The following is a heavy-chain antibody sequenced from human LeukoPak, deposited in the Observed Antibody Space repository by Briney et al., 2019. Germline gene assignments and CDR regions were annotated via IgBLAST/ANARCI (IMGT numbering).Heavy chain of an antibody. J-gene: IGHJ3*01. CDR2: INSDGSEG. CDR1: GFTFSGFW. CDR3: ARSSYSSSSSV. Sequence: GGSLRLSCAVSGFTFSGFWMSWSRQAPGKGLEWVASINSDGSEGYYADVVKGRFTISRDNAKNSLYLQINSLRAEDTAVYYCARSSYSSSSSVWGQGTMVTVSS. D-gene: IGHD6-6*01. V-gene: IGHV3-7*03.